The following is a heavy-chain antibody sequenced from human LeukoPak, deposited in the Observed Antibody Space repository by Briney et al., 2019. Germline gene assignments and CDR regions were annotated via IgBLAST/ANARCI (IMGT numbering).Heavy chain of an antibody. CDR2: MSRSGDII. J-gene: IGHJ4*02. Sequence: GGSLRLSCAASGFTFSSYAMNWVRQVPGKGLESVSYMSRSGDIIYYADSVKGRFTISRDNAKNSLYLQMNSLRAEDTAVYYCARDVYYGSGSPRLDYWGQGTLVTVSS. CDR3: ARDVYYGSGSPRLDY. V-gene: IGHV3-48*01. D-gene: IGHD3-10*01. CDR1: GFTFSSYA.